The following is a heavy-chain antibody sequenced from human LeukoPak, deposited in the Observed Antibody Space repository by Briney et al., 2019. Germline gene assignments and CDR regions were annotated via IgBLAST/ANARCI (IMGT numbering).Heavy chain of an antibody. CDR3: ARVPPYYYDSSGYYPYYYYYMDV. CDR1: GGSISSYY. J-gene: IGHJ6*03. D-gene: IGHD3-22*01. CDR2: IYYSGST. V-gene: IGHV4-59*01. Sequence: PSETLSLTCTVSGGSISSYYWSWIRQPPGKGLEWIGYIYYSGSTNYNPSLKSRVTISVDTSKNQFSLKLSSVTAADTAVYYCARVPPYYYDSSGYYPYYYYYMDVWGKGTTVTISS.